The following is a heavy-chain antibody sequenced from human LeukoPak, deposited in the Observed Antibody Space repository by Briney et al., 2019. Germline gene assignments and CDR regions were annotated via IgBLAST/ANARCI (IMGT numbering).Heavy chain of an antibody. V-gene: IGHV3-7*01. CDR1: GFTFSSYW. CDR3: ARVDRYSSSYFDY. CDR2: IKQDGSEK. J-gene: IGHJ4*02. Sequence: PGGSLRLSCAASGFTFSSYWMSWVRQAPGKGLEWVDNIKQDGSEKYYVDSVKGRFTISRDNAKNSLYLQMNSLRAEDTAVYYCARVDRYSSSYFDYWGQGTLVTVSS. D-gene: IGHD6-6*01.